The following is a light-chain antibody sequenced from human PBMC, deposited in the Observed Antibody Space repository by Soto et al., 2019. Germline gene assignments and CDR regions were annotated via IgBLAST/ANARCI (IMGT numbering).Light chain of an antibody. J-gene: IGKJ1*01. CDR1: QGISNY. CDR3: QKYNSAPPT. CDR2: AAS. Sequence: DIQMTQSPSSLSASVGDRVTITCRSSQGISNYLAWYQQKQGKVPKLLIYAASNLQSGVPSRFSGSASGTDFTLTISSLQPEDVANYYCQKYNSAPPTFGQGTKVDIK. V-gene: IGKV1-27*01.